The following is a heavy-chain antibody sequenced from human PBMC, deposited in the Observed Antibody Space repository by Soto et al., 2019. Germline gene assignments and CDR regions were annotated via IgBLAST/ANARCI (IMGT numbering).Heavy chain of an antibody. V-gene: IGHV3-23*01. D-gene: IGHD6-13*01. Sequence: GGSLRLSCIGSGFTFSNYAMSWVRQAPGKGPEWVSVISGSGLTTDYADSVKGRFTISRDNAKNSLYLQMNSLRAEDTAVYYCARHPERIAEIGWFDPWGQGTLVTVSS. CDR3: ARHPERIAEIGWFDP. CDR2: ISGSGLTT. J-gene: IGHJ5*02. CDR1: GFTFSNYA.